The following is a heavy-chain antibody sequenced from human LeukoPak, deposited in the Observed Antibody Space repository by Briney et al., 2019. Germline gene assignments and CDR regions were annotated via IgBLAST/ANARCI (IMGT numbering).Heavy chain of an antibody. CDR3: ARGPYYYDRSDYYQDAFDI. CDR2: ISAYNGNT. Sequence: ASVKVSCKASGYTFTSYGISWVRQAPGQGLEWMGWISAYNGNTNYAQKLQGRVTMTTDTSTSTAYMELRSLRSDDTAVYYCARGPYYYDRSDYYQDAFDIWGQGTKVTVSS. J-gene: IGHJ3*02. D-gene: IGHD3-22*01. V-gene: IGHV1-18*01. CDR1: GYTFTSYG.